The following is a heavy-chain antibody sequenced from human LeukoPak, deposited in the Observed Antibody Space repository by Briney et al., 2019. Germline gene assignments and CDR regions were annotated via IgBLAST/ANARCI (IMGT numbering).Heavy chain of an antibody. CDR3: ARYSNYGGYYGMDV. Sequence: PSETLSLTCTVSGGSISSYYWSWIRQPSGKGLEWIGYIYYSGSTNYNPSLKSRVTISVDTSKNQFSLKLSSVTAADTAVFYCARYSNYGGYYGMDVWGQGTTVTVSS. V-gene: IGHV4-59*01. D-gene: IGHD4-11*01. CDR1: GGSISSYY. CDR2: IYYSGST. J-gene: IGHJ6*02.